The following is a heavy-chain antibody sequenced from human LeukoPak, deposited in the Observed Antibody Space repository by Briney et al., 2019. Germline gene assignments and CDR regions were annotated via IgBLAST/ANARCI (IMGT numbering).Heavy chain of an antibody. D-gene: IGHD3-22*01. J-gene: IGHJ4*02. Sequence: SETLSLTCTVSGGSISSDYWSWIRQPPGKGLEWIGYIYYRGSTNYNPSLKSRVTISVDTSKNQFSLKLSSVTAADTAAYYCARLSGYSSGHYYSDYWGQGTLVTVSS. CDR1: GGSISSDY. V-gene: IGHV4-59*01. CDR2: IYYRGST. CDR3: ARLSGYSSGHYYSDY.